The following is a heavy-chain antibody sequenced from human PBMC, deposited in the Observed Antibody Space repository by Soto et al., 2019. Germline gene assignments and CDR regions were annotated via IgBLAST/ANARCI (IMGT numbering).Heavy chain of an antibody. V-gene: IGHV1-69*13. Sequence: SVKVSCKASGGTFSSYAISWVRQAPGQGLEWMGGIIPIFGTANYAQKFQGRVTITADESTSTAYMELSSLRSEDTAVYYCARGGVLRYYGSGSYPLSDWFDPWGQGPLVTVSS. CDR3: ARGGVLRYYGSGSYPLSDWFDP. D-gene: IGHD3-10*01. CDR1: GGTFSSYA. J-gene: IGHJ5*02. CDR2: IIPIFGTA.